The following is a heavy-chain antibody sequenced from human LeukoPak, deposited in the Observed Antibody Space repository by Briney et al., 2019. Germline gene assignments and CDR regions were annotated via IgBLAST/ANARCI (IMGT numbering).Heavy chain of an antibody. Sequence: GGSLRLSWAASGFTFSSYRMNWVRQAPGKGLEWVSSISSSSSYIYYADSVKGRFTISRDNAKNSLYLQMNSLRAEDTAVYYCARESDRRYYYDSSGYYDYCGQGTLVTVSS. CDR3: ARESDRRYYYDSSGYYDY. J-gene: IGHJ4*02. V-gene: IGHV3-21*01. CDR2: ISSSSSYI. CDR1: GFTFSSYR. D-gene: IGHD3-22*01.